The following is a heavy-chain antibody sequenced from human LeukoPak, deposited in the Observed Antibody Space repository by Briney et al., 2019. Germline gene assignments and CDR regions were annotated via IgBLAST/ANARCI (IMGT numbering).Heavy chain of an antibody. Sequence: GGSLRLSCAASGFTFSXXXXXXVRQAPGKXXEWVAVIXYDGSNKXXXXXXXGXXTISRDNSKNTLYLQMNSLRAEDTAVYYCARGFSRLDYWGQGTLVTVSS. CDR2: IXYDGSNK. CDR3: ARGFSRLDY. V-gene: IGHV3-33*01. J-gene: IGHJ4*02. CDR1: GFTFSXXX.